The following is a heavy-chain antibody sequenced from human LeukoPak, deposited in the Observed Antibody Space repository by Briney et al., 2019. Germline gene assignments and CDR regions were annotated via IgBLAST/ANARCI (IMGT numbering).Heavy chain of an antibody. J-gene: IGHJ4*02. V-gene: IGHV3-7*03. CDR1: GFTFSSYA. Sequence: GGSLRLSCAASGFTFSSYAMSWVRQAPGKGLEWVANIKQDGSEKYYMDSVVGRFTISRDNSKNTLYLQMNSLRAEDTAVYYCAKDLSSYARYYFDYWGQGTLVTVSS. D-gene: IGHD3-16*01. CDR2: IKQDGSEK. CDR3: AKDLSSYARYYFDY.